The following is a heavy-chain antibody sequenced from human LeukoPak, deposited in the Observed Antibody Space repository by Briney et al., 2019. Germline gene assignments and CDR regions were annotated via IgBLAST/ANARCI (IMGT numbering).Heavy chain of an antibody. CDR1: GFTFSSYA. V-gene: IGHV3-23*01. CDR2: ISGSGGST. CDR3: ATSGTIFGVVIPYFDY. J-gene: IGHJ4*02. Sequence: GGSLRLSCAASGFTFSSYAMSWVRQAPGKGLEWVSAISGSGGSTYYADSVKGRFTISRDNSKNTLYLQMNSLRAEDTAVYYCATSGTIFGVVIPYFDYWGQGTLVAVSS. D-gene: IGHD3-3*01.